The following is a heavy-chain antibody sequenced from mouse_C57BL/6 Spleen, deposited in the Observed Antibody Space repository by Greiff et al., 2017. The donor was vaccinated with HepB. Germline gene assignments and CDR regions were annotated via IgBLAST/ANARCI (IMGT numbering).Heavy chain of an antibody. CDR2: INPYDGDT. CDR1: GYTFTSYC. D-gene: IGHD2-3*01. V-gene: IGHV1-52*01. J-gene: IGHJ1*03. CDR3: ATCYDGYYGYFAV. Sequence: VQLQQSGAELVRPGSSVKLSCKASGYTFTSYCMYWVKQSPVKSLEWIGDINPYDGDTHYNQKFKDKATLTVDNSSSTAYMQRRSLTSEDTAVYYCATCYDGYYGYFAVWGTGTTVTVSS.